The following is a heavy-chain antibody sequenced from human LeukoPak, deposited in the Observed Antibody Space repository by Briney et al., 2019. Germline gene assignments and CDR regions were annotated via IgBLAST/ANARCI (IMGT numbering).Heavy chain of an antibody. Sequence: SETLSLTCTVSGGSISSYYWSWIRQPPGEGLEWIGFIYHSGNTNYNPSLKSRVTISVDTSKNQFSLKMKSVTAADTAVYYCAKLSFDRGDYFDEWGQGTLVTVSS. CDR2: IYHSGNT. CDR3: AKLSFDRGDYFDE. CDR1: GGSISSYY. J-gene: IGHJ4*02. V-gene: IGHV4-59*08. D-gene: IGHD3-22*01.